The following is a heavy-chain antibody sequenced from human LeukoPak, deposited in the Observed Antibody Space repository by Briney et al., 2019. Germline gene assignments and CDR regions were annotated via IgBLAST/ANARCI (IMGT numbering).Heavy chain of an antibody. D-gene: IGHD4-17*01. CDR3: ARLLGTVTTRGTGKYYFDY. CDR2: INHTGST. V-gene: IGHV4-34*01. J-gene: IGHJ4*02. CDR1: GGSFSTYY. Sequence: SETLSLTCAIYGGSFSTYYWSWIRQPPGKGLEWIGDINHTGSTTYNPSLKSRVTMSVDTSKNQFSLKLTSVTAADTAVYYCARLLGTVTTRGTGKYYFDYWGQGTLVTVSS.